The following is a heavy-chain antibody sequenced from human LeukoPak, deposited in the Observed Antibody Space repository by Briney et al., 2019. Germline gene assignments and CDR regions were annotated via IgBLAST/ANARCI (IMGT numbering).Heavy chain of an antibody. J-gene: IGHJ4*02. CDR2: ISGSGGST. CDR3: AKDRAVRGVTHFDY. Sequence: GGSLRLSCAASGFTFSSYAMSWVRQAPGRGLEWVSAISGSGGSTHYADSEKGRFTISRDNSKNTLYLQMNSLRAEDTAVYYCAKDRAVRGVTHFDYWGQRTLVTVSS. V-gene: IGHV3-23*01. CDR1: GFTFSSYA. D-gene: IGHD3-10*01.